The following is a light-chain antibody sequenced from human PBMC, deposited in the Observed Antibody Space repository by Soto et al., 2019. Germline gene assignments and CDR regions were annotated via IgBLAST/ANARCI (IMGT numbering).Light chain of an antibody. Sequence: QSVLTQPPSVSGAPGQRVTISCTGSSSNIGAGYDVHWYQQLPGTAPKLLIYGNSNRPSGVPDRFSGSKSGTSASLAITGLQAEDEADYPCQSYASRLSGSVFGGGTKLTVL. J-gene: IGLJ3*02. CDR2: GNS. CDR1: SSNIGAGYD. CDR3: QSYASRLSGSV. V-gene: IGLV1-40*01.